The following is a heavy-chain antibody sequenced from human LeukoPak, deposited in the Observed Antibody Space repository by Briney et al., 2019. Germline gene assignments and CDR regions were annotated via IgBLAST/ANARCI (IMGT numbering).Heavy chain of an antibody. D-gene: IGHD4-17*01. J-gene: IGHJ4*02. CDR1: GGSSSGYY. V-gene: IGHV4-34*01. CDR3: ARGSGGVTTLG. Sequence: SXXLSLTCAVYGGSSSGYYWSWIRQPPGKGLEWIGEINHSGSTNYNPSLKSRVTISVEKSKNQFSLKLSSVTAADTAVYYCARGSGGVTTLGWGQGTLVTVSS. CDR2: INHSGST.